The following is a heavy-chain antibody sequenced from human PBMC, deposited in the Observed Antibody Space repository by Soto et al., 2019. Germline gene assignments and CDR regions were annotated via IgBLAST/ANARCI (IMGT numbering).Heavy chain of an antibody. CDR2: IYYTGNT. CDR3: ARGTRYCSGGSCRNWFDP. CDR1: GGSISTYY. Sequence: SETLSLTCTVTGGSISTYYWSWIRQPPGKGLEWIGHIYYTGNTNYNPSLKSRVTISVDTSTNRFSLRLRSVTAADTAVYYCARGTRYCSGGSCRNWFDPWGQGTLVTVSS. D-gene: IGHD2-15*01. V-gene: IGHV4-59*12. J-gene: IGHJ5*02.